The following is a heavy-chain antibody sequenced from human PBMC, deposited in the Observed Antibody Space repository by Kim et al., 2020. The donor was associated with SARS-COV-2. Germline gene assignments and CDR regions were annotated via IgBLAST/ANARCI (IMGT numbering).Heavy chain of an antibody. D-gene: IGHD3-10*01. CDR1: GFTFDDYA. J-gene: IGHJ4*02. V-gene: IGHV3-9*01. Sequence: GGSLRLSCAASGFTFDDYAMHWVRQAPGKGLEWVSGISWNSGSIGYADSVKGRFTISRDNAKNSLYLQMNSLRAEDTALYYCAKDKVRGFGELPTLSYWGQGTLVTVSS. CDR2: ISWNSGSI. CDR3: AKDKVRGFGELPTLSY.